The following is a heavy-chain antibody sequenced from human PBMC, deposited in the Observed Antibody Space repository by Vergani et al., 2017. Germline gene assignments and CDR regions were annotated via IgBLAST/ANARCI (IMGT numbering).Heavy chain of an antibody. CDR3: ARVRYEFWSGYYVEDYYYGMDV. CDR1: GFTFSSYG. Sequence: QVQLVESGGGVVQPGRSLRLSCAASGFTFSSYGMHWVRQAPGKGLEWVAVIWYDGSNKYYADSVKGRFTISRDNSKNTLYLQMNSLRAEDTAVYYCARVRYEFWSGYYVEDYYYGMDVWGQGTTVTVSS. J-gene: IGHJ6*02. CDR2: IWYDGSNK. V-gene: IGHV3-33*01. D-gene: IGHD3-3*01.